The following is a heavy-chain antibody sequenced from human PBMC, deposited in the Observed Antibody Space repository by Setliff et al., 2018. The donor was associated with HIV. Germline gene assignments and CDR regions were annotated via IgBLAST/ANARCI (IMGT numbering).Heavy chain of an antibody. D-gene: IGHD5-12*01. CDR3: ARAGYKGDFDY. J-gene: IGHJ4*02. CDR1: GGSVRSYY. Sequence: SETLSLTCSVSGGSVRSYYWSWIRQFPGKGLEWIGYFYYSGGTSYNPSLKSRVSIFVDASKNQFSLKVNSVTAADTAVYYCARAGYKGDFDYWGQGTLVTVSS. CDR2: FYYSGGT. V-gene: IGHV4-59*02.